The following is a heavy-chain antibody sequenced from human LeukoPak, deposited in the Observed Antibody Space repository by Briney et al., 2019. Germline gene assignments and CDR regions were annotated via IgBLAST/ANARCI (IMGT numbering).Heavy chain of an antibody. CDR3: ARDWGNWGYGWYFDH. J-gene: IGHJ4*02. Sequence: GTSLRLSCAASGFSFSTYGMHWDRPAPGKGREWVGGISHDGNNKYYVDSVKGRFTISRDNSKNTLYLQMNSLRAEDTAVYYCARDWGNWGYGWYFDHWGQGTLVTVSS. D-gene: IGHD7-27*01. V-gene: IGHV3-30*03. CDR1: GFSFSTYG. CDR2: ISHDGNNK.